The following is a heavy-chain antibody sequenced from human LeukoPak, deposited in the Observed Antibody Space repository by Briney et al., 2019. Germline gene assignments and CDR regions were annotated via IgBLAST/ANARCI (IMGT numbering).Heavy chain of an antibody. CDR1: GFTFSSYE. D-gene: IGHD3-3*01. CDR2: ISSSGNTI. J-gene: IGHJ4*02. Sequence: PGVSLRLSCAASGFTFSSYEMHWVRQAPGKGLECVSYISSSGNTIYYADSVTGRFTITRDNAKNSLYLQMTSLRAEDTAVYYCARDSTDRTKYYDFWSGYYTGPFDYWGQGTLVTVSS. V-gene: IGHV3-48*03. CDR3: ARDSTDRTKYYDFWSGYYTGPFDY.